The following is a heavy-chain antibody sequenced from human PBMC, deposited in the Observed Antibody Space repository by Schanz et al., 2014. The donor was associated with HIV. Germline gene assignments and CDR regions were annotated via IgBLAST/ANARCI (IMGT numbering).Heavy chain of an antibody. CDR3: SRGGILLPRGVSNWFDP. Sequence: QVRLQQWGAGLLKPSGTLSLTCAAYGGLFSGNYWSWVRQSPGKGLQGIGEIDDAGNTNYEPSLKIRITISVDTSKCQFSLNMPSVSAADTAVYYCSRGGILLPRGVSNWFDPWGQGTLVIVSS. V-gene: IGHV4-34*01. D-gene: IGHD3-10*01. J-gene: IGHJ5*02. CDR2: IDDAGNT. CDR1: GGLFSGNY.